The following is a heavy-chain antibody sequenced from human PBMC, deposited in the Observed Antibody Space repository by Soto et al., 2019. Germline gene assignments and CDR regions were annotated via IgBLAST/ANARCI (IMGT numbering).Heavy chain of an antibody. CDR3: ARGVASGLGDILTGYYNDFDY. CDR1: GGTFSSYA. CDR2: IIPIFGTA. J-gene: IGHJ4*02. V-gene: IGHV1-69*01. D-gene: IGHD3-9*01. Sequence: VKVSCKASGGTFSSYAISWVRQAPGQGLEWMGGIIPIFGTANYAQKFQGRVTITADESTSTAYMELSSLRSEDTAVYYCARGVASGLGDILTGYYNDFDYWGQGTLVTVSS.